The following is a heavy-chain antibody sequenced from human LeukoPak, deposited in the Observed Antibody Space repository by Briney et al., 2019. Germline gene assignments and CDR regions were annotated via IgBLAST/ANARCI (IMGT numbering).Heavy chain of an antibody. CDR3: ARGSGTTENYYYYMDV. Sequence: SVKVSCKASGGTFSSYAISWVRQAPGQGIEWMGGIIPIFGTANYAQKFQGRVTITADESTSTAYMELSSLRSEDTAVYYCARGSGTTENYYYYMDVWGKGTTVTVSS. V-gene: IGHV1-69*01. CDR2: IIPIFGTA. CDR1: GGTFSSYA. D-gene: IGHD1-1*01. J-gene: IGHJ6*03.